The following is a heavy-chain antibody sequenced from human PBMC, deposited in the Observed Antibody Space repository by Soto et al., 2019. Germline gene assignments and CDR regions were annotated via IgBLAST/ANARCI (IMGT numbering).Heavy chain of an antibody. CDR3: ARRGGTAMSTNWFDP. V-gene: IGHV5-51*01. Sequence: EVQLVQSGAEVKKPGESLKISCKGSGYRFSNYWIGWVRQMPGKGLEWMGINYPGDSDTRYSPSFQGQVTISADKSISTAYLQWNSLKASDTAMYYCARRGGTAMSTNWFDPWGQGTLVTVSS. J-gene: IGHJ5*02. D-gene: IGHD5-18*01. CDR1: GYRFSNYW. CDR2: NYPGDSDT.